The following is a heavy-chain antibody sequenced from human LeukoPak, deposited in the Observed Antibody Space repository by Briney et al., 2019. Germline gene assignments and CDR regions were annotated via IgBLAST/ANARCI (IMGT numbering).Heavy chain of an antibody. V-gene: IGHV3-64D*09. CDR1: GFMFSSYS. J-gene: IGHJ4*02. CDR2: ISSNGGST. Sequence: PGGSLRLSCAASGFMFSSYSMNWVRQAPGKGLEYVSAISSNGGSTYYADSVKGRFTISRDNSKNTLYLQMSSLRAEDTAVYYCVKGGIAAAFNYFDYWGQGTLVTVSS. CDR3: VKGGIAAAFNYFDY. D-gene: IGHD6-13*01.